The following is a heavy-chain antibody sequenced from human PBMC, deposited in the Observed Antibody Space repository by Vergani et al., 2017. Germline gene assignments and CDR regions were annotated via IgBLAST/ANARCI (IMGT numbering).Heavy chain of an antibody. V-gene: IGHV3-23*01. J-gene: IGHJ4*02. Sequence: EVQLLESGGGLVQPGGSLSLSCAASGFTFSSYAMSWVRQAPGKGLEWVSAISGSGGSTYYADSVKGRFTISRANSKNTLYLQMNSLRAEDTAVYYCAKPPPRDYYDSSVLDYWGQGTLVTVSS. D-gene: IGHD3-22*01. CDR1: GFTFSSYA. CDR3: AKPPPRDYYDSSVLDY. CDR2: ISGSGGST.